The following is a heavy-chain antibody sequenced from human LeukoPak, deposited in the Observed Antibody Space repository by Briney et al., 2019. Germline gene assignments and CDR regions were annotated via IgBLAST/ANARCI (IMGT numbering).Heavy chain of an antibody. J-gene: IGHJ4*02. CDR3: ASGAWAARLNS. D-gene: IGHD4-23*01. Sequence: PSDTLSLTCAVYGEPLSYYYWSWIRQSPGKGLEWIGDIFDGKTINYNPSLKSRVTISAATSSQQFSLNLKSVTAADTAVYFCASGAWAARLNSWAQGALVIVSS. CDR2: IFDGKTI. CDR1: GEPLSYYY. V-gene: IGHV4-34*12.